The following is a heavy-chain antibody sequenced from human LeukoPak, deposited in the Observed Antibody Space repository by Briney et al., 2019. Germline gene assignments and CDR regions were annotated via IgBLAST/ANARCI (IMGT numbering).Heavy chain of an antibody. Sequence: PGGSLRFSCAASGFTFSSNWMSWVRQAPGKGLEWVATIKQDGSDEYYVDSVKGRFTISRDNANNSLYLQMNSLRAEDTAVYYCARKYYSFDCWGQGTLVTVSS. CDR1: GFTFSSNW. CDR2: IKQDGSDE. V-gene: IGHV3-7*04. J-gene: IGHJ4*02. CDR3: ARKYYSFDC.